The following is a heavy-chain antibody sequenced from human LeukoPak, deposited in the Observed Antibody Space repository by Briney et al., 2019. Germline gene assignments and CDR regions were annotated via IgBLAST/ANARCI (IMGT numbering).Heavy chain of an antibody. CDR1: GGSISSYY. CDR2: TYYSGST. J-gene: IGHJ4*02. D-gene: IGHD5-12*01. V-gene: IGHV4-59*13. Sequence: SETLSLTCTVPGGSISSYYWSWIRQPPGKGLEWIGLTYYSGSTNYNPSLKSRVTISVDTSKNHFSLRLSSVTAADTAVYYCARGGNSGYDPFDYWGQGTLVTVSS. CDR3: ARGGNSGYDPFDY.